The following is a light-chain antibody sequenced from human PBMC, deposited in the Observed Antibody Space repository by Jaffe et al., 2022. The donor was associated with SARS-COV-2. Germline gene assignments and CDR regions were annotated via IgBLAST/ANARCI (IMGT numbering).Light chain of an antibody. CDR2: WAS. CDR1: QSVLFSSNNKNY. CDR3: QQYFGTPWT. V-gene: IGKV4-1*01. J-gene: IGKJ1*01. Sequence: DIVMTQSPDSLAVSLGERATINCKSSQSVLFSSNNKNYLVWYQQKPGQPPKLLISWASTRESGVPDRFSGSGSGTDFTLTISSLQAEDVAVYYCQQYFGTPWTFGQGTKVEIK.